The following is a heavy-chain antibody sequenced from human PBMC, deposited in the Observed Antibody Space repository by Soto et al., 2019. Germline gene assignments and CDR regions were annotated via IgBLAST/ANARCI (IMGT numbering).Heavy chain of an antibody. V-gene: IGHV3-74*01. J-gene: IGHJ4*02. Sequence: EVQLVESGGGLVQPGGSLRLSCAASGFTFSNYWMHWVRQAPGKGLVWVSRINFDESTTTYADYVQVRFTISRDNSKNNLYLQLNSLRAEDTAVCSCVTGWREAGHFYHFDVLGQGALVTVSS. D-gene: IGHD2-15*01. CDR1: GFTFSNYW. CDR2: INFDESTT. CDR3: VTGWREAGHFYHFDV.